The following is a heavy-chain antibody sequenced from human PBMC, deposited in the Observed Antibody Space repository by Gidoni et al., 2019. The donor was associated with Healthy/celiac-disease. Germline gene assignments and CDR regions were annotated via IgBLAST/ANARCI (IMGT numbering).Heavy chain of an antibody. J-gene: IGHJ6*03. Sequence: EVQLVESGGGLVQPGRSLRLSCAASGFTFDDYAMHWVRQAPGKGLAWVSGISWNSGSIGYADSVKGRFTISRDNAKNSLYLQMNSLRAEDTALYYCAKAVSRDYYYYYYMDVWGKGTTVTVSS. D-gene: IGHD3-16*01. CDR2: ISWNSGSI. CDR3: AKAVSRDYYYYYYMDV. V-gene: IGHV3-9*01. CDR1: GFTFDDYA.